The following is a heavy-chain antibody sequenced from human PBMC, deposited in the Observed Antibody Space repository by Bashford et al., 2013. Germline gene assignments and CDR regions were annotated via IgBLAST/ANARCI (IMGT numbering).Heavy chain of an antibody. Sequence: SETLSLTCAVYGGVRSVVTTGAGSASPHGRGWSGLGKVNHSGSTNYNPSLKSRVTMSVDTSKNQFSLKLSSVTAADTAVYYCARGRDGINFLPFYFDYWGQGALVTVSS. D-gene: IGHD5-24*01. CDR3: ARGRDGINFLPFYFDY. V-gene: IGHV4-34*01. J-gene: IGHJ4*02. CDR2: VNHSGST. CDR1: GGVRSVVTT.